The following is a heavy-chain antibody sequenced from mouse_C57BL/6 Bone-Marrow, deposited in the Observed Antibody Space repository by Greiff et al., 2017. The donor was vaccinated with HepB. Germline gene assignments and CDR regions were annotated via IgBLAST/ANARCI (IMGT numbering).Heavy chain of an antibody. CDR1: GFTFSSYA. D-gene: IGHD2-5*01. CDR2: ISSGGDYI. CDR3: TREAYYSNYAWFAY. Sequence: EVQLVESGEGLVKPGGSLKLSCAASGFTFSSYAMSWVRQTPEKRLEWVAYISSGGDYISSADTVKGRFTFSRDNARNTLYLQRSSLKSEDTAMYYCTREAYYSNYAWFAYWGQGTLVTVSA. V-gene: IGHV5-9-1*02. J-gene: IGHJ3*01.